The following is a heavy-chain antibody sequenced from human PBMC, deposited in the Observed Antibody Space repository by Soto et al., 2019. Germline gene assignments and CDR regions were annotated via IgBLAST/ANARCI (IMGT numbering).Heavy chain of an antibody. CDR1: GFSFSSYS. V-gene: IGHV3-48*02. Sequence: EVQLVESGGGLLQPGGSLRLSCAASGFSFSSYSMNWVRQAPGKGLEWVSYISGSSTNIYYADSVKGRFTISRDNAKNSLYLQMNSLRDEDTAVYYCARAHDYGGDGRGMDVWGQGTTVTVSS. J-gene: IGHJ6*02. D-gene: IGHD4-17*01. CDR3: ARAHDYGGDGRGMDV. CDR2: ISGSSTNI.